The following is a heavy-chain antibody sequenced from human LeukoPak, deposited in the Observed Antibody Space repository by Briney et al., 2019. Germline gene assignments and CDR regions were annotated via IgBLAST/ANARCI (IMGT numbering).Heavy chain of an antibody. Sequence: GESLKISCKGSGYGFTSYWISWVRQMPGKGLEWMGRIDPSDSYTNYSPSFQGHVTISADKSISTAYLQWSSLKASDTAMYYCAILDIVVVPAAINWFDPWGQGTLVTVSS. CDR1: GYGFTSYW. D-gene: IGHD2-2*03. J-gene: IGHJ5*02. V-gene: IGHV5-10-1*01. CDR3: AILDIVVVPAAINWFDP. CDR2: IDPSDSYT.